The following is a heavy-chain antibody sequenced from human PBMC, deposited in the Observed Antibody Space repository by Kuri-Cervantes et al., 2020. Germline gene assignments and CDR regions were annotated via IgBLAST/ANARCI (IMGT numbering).Heavy chain of an antibody. J-gene: IGHJ4*02. D-gene: IGHD1-26*01. CDR1: GGSISSGGYS. CDR3: ARELVRVGATKRYYFDY. Sequence: SETLSLTCAVSGGSISSGGYSWSWIRQPPGKGLEWIGYIYHSGSTNYSPSLKSRVTISVDTSKNQFSLKLSSVTAADTAVYYCARELVRVGATKRYYFDYWGQGTLVTVSS. CDR2: IYHSGST. V-gene: IGHV4-30-2*01.